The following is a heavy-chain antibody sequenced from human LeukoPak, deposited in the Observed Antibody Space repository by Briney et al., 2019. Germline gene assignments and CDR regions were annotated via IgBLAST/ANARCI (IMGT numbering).Heavy chain of an antibody. CDR1: GGSFSGYY. CDR3: SRESGAFCPFGY. V-gene: IGHV4-34*01. J-gene: IGHJ4*02. CDR2: INHSGST. D-gene: IGHD1-26*01. Sequence: PSETLSLTCAVYGGSFSGYYWSWIRQPPGKGLEWIGEINHSGSTNYNPSLKGRVTMSLDESSNQLSLKLTSVTAADTAIYYCSRESGAFCPFGYWGQGALVIVPS.